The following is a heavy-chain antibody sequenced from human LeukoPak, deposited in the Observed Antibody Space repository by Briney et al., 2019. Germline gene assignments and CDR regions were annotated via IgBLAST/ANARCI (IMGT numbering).Heavy chain of an antibody. J-gene: IGHJ4*02. CDR1: GYTFTSYG. CDR3: ARGGITIFGVVTFDY. CDR2: ISAYNGNT. V-gene: IGHV1-18*01. Sequence: GASVKVSCKASGYTFTSYGISWVRQAPGQGLEWMGWISAYNGNTNYVQKLQGRVTMTTDTSTSTAYMELRSLRSDDTAVYYCARGGITIFGVVTFDYWGQGTLVTVSS. D-gene: IGHD3-3*01.